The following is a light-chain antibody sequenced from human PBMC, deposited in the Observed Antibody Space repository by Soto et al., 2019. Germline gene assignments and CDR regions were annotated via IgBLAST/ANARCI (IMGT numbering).Light chain of an antibody. CDR2: GAS. CDR3: QQTRAYPSN. Sequence: DIQMTQTPSSLPASVIDSVTITFLASQDITSYLAWYQQKPGKAPNLLIYGASTLQSGVPSRFSGSGSGTDFTLTISSLQAEDFASYYCQQTRAYPSNFGGGTKVEIK. CDR1: QDITSY. J-gene: IGKJ4*01. V-gene: IGKV1-9*01.